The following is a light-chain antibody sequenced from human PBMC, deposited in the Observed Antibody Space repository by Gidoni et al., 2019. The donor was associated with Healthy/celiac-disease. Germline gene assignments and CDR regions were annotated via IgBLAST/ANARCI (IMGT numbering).Light chain of an antibody. CDR1: INNVGNLR. V-gene: IGLV10-54*04. J-gene: IGLJ3*02. CDR2: RSN. CDR3: TSWDSSVSAWV. Sequence: QPGLTQPPSVSKGVRQSAILTCSVNINNVGNLRAAWLQQHQGHPPKLLSYRSNSRPSGISERFSASRSGSTASLSITGLQPEDEADYYCTSWDSSVSAWVFGGGTKLTVL.